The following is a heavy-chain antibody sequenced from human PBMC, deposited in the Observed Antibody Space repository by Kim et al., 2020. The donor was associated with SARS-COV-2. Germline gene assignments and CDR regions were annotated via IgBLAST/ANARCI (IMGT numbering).Heavy chain of an antibody. D-gene: IGHD1-1*01. V-gene: IGHV1-2*02. J-gene: IGHJ4*02. CDR2: INPYSGGT. CDR1: GFAFTGYY. CDR3: ARQLLLSERTFDY. Sequence: ASVKVSCKTSGFAFTGYYIHWVRQAPGQGLEWMGYINPYSGGTKYAQKFQGRVTMTRDTSIRTAYMELSRLRSDDTAVYYCARQLLLSERTFDYWGQGTLVTVSS.